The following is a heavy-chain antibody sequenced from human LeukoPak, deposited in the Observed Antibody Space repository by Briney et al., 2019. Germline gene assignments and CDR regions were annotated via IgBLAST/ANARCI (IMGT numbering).Heavy chain of an antibody. J-gene: IGHJ4*02. Sequence: SETLSLTCAVYGGSFSGYYWSWIRQPPGKGLEWIGEINHSGSTNYNPSLKSRVTISVDTSKNQFSLKLSSVTAADTAVYYCARGRLFYYYDSSGYPRRPYYFDYWGQGTLVTVSS. V-gene: IGHV4-34*01. CDR2: INHSGST. CDR3: ARGRLFYYYDSSGYPRRPYYFDY. D-gene: IGHD3-22*01. CDR1: GGSFSGYY.